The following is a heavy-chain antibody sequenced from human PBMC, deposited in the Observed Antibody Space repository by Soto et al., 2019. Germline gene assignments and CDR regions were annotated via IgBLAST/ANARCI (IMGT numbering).Heavy chain of an antibody. J-gene: IGHJ5*02. CDR2: IVVGSGNT. Sequence: SVKVSCKASGFTFTSSAMQWVRQARGQRLEWIGWIVVGSGNTNYAQKFQERVTITRDMSTSTAYMELSSLRSEDTAVYYCAAVSIKTYYDFWSGYYVDNWFDPWGQGTLVTVSS. V-gene: IGHV1-58*02. CDR1: GFTFTSSA. CDR3: AAVSIKTYYDFWSGYYVDNWFDP. D-gene: IGHD3-3*01.